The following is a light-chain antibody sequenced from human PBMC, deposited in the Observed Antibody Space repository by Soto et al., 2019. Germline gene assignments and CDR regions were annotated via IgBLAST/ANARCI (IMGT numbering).Light chain of an antibody. J-gene: IGKJ4*01. CDR3: KQHSEWPQVT. V-gene: IGKV3-11*01. CDR2: DAS. CDR1: QSVKNY. Sequence: EIVLTQSPATLSLSPGERATLSCRASQSVKNYLAWYQQKPGQAPRLLIYDASNRATGITARFSGSGSGTDFTLTISSLEPEDAALYYCKQHSEWPQVTFGRGNKVTI.